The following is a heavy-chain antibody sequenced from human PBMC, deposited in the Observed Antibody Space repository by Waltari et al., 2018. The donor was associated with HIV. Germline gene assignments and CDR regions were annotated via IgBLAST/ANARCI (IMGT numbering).Heavy chain of an antibody. D-gene: IGHD2-2*01. CDR1: GYSISRGYY. V-gene: IGHV4-38-2*01. CDR3: ARGLPGYCSSTSCYGGGLNWCDP. Sequence: QVQLQESGPGLVKPSETLSLTCAVSGYSISRGYYWGWIRQPPGKGLEWIGCIYHSGSSCCNPSLKSRVTIAVDTSKSQFSLKLGSVTAADTAVYYCARGLPGYCSSTSCYGGGLNWCDPWGQGTLVTVSS. J-gene: IGHJ5*02. CDR2: IYHSGSS.